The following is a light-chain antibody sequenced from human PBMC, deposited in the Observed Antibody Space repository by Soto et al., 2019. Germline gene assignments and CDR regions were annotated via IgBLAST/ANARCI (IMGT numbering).Light chain of an antibody. CDR1: QSISVW. J-gene: IGKJ2*01. Sequence: DIQMTQSPSTLSASVGDGVTITCRASQSISVWLAWYQQRPGKAPKFLFYDASSLETGVPSRFSGSGSGTEFTLTIRSLQPDDLATYYCQQYDSSSPTFGQGTKLEIK. CDR2: DAS. CDR3: QQYDSSSPT. V-gene: IGKV1-5*01.